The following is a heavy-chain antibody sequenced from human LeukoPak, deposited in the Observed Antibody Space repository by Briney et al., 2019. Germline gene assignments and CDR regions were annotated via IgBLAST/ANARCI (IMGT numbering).Heavy chain of an antibody. D-gene: IGHD6-13*01. Sequence: GVSLRLSCAASGFTFSDYYMTWIRQAPGKGLQWVAYISSSGNAIYYADSVRGRFTMSRDNAKKSLYLQMNSLRAEDTAVYYCVKSYSTSGDYWGQATLVTVSS. J-gene: IGHJ4*02. CDR3: VKSYSTSGDY. CDR1: GFTFSDYY. V-gene: IGHV3-11*01. CDR2: ISSSGNAI.